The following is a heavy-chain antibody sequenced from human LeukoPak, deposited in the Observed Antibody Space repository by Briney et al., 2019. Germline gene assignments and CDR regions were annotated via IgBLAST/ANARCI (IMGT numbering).Heavy chain of an antibody. CDR2: INHSGST. Sequence: PSETLSLTCAVYGGSFSGYYWSWIRQPPGNGLEWIGEINHSGSTNYNPSLKSRVIISVDTSKNQFSLKLSSVTAADTAVYYCARAPGNWFDPWGQGTLVTVSS. CDR1: GGSFSGYY. J-gene: IGHJ5*02. V-gene: IGHV4-34*01. CDR3: ARAPGNWFDP.